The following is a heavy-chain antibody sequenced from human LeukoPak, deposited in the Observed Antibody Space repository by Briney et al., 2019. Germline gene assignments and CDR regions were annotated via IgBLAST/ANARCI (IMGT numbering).Heavy chain of an antibody. CDR1: GASVSNNNYY. D-gene: IGHD5-12*01. V-gene: IGHV4-39*07. CDR3: APGGYIGYGHAFDI. CDR2: IYYSGST. J-gene: IGHJ3*02. Sequence: SETVSLTCTVSGASVSNNNYYWGWIRQSPVKGLEWIASIYYSGSTYYNPSLKSRVTISVDTSKNQLSLKLNSVTATDTAVYYCAPGGYIGYGHAFDIWGQGTMVTVSS.